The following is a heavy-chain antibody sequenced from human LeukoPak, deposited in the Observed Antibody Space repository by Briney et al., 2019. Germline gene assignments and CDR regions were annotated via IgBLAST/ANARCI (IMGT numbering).Heavy chain of an antibody. Sequence: SETLSLTCAVYRGSFSGYYWSWIRQPPGKGLEWIGEINHSGSTNYNPSLKSRVTISVDTSKNQFSLKLSSVTAADTAVYYCARGRRGGGWYWNAFDIWGQGTMVTVSS. CDR3: ARGRRGGGWYWNAFDI. CDR2: INHSGST. D-gene: IGHD2-15*01. CDR1: RGSFSGYY. J-gene: IGHJ3*02. V-gene: IGHV4-34*01.